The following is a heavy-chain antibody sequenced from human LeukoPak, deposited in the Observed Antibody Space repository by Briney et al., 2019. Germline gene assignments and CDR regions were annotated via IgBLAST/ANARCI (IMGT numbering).Heavy chain of an antibody. CDR2: ISSSSSYI. V-gene: IGHV3-21*01. D-gene: IGHD2-2*01. Sequence: GGSLRLSCAASGFTFSSYSMNWVRQAPGKGLEWVSSISSSSSYIYYADSVKGRFTTSRDNAKNSLYLQMNSLRAEDTAVYYCARELIGVVPAATNDYWGQGTLVTVSS. CDR1: GFTFSSYS. J-gene: IGHJ4*02. CDR3: ARELIGVVPAATNDY.